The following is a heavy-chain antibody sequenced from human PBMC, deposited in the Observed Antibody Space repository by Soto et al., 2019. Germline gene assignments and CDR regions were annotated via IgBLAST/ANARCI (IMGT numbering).Heavy chain of an antibody. V-gene: IGHV4-30-4*01. J-gene: IGHJ6*02. D-gene: IGHD6-19*01. CDR1: GGSISSGDYY. CDR2: IYYSGST. Sequence: QVQLQESGPGLVKPSQTLSLTCTVSGGSISSGDYYWSWIRQPPGKGLEWIGYIYYSGSTYYNPALKSRXXIXVXXSKNQFSLKLSSVTAADTAVYYCARIDWLVGGMDVWGQGTTVTVSS. CDR3: ARIDWLVGGMDV.